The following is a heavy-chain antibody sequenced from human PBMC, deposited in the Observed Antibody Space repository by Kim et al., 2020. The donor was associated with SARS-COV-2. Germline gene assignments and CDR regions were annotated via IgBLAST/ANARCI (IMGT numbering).Heavy chain of an antibody. CDR2: IHYSGST. V-gene: IGHV4-31*03. CDR1: GDSITNGNYY. Sequence: SETLSLTCTVSGDSITNGNYYWSWSRQLPGKGLEWIGYIHYSGSTYYNPSVKSRVSMSVDTSKNQFSLKLTSVTAADTAVYYCAIARGRSFDYWGQGTLV. CDR3: AIARGRSFDY. J-gene: IGHJ4*02. D-gene: IGHD1-26*01.